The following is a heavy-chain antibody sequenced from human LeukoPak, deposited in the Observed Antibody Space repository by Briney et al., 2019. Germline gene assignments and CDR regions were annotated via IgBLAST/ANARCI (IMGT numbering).Heavy chain of an antibody. Sequence: ASVKVSCKASGYTFPSYGISWVRQAPGQGLEWMGWISAYNGNTNYAQKLQGRVTMTTDTSTSTAYMELRSLRSDDTAVYYCARERSYDYVWGSYRLWDYWGQGTLVTVSS. V-gene: IGHV1-18*01. CDR1: GYTFPSYG. CDR2: ISAYNGNT. D-gene: IGHD3-16*02. CDR3: ARERSYDYVWGSYRLWDY. J-gene: IGHJ4*02.